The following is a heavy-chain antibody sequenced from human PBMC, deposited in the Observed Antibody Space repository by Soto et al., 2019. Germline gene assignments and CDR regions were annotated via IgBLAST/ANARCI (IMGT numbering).Heavy chain of an antibody. CDR2: ISYDGSNK. CDR1: GFTFSSYG. D-gene: IGHD4-4*01. CDR3: AKDLPDYSDTPDAFDI. V-gene: IGHV3-30*18. Sequence: PGGSLRLSCAASGFTFSSYGMHWVRQAPGKGLEWVAVISYDGSNKYYADSVKGRFTISRDNSKTTLYLQMNSLRAEDTAVYYCAKDLPDYSDTPDAFDIWGQGTMVTVSS. J-gene: IGHJ3*02.